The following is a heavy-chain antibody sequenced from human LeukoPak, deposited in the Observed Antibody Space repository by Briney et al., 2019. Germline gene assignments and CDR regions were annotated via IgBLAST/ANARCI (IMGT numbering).Heavy chain of an antibody. CDR2: INPSGGRT. CDR3: AKDGLWFGELFDY. D-gene: IGHD3-10*01. CDR1: GYTFTSYY. Sequence: ASVKVSCKASGYTFTSYYMHWVRQAPGQGLEWMGIINPSGGRTSYAQRFQGRVTMTRDMSTSTVYMELNSLRAEDTAVYYCAKDGLWFGELFDYWGQGTLVTVSS. J-gene: IGHJ4*02. V-gene: IGHV1-46*01.